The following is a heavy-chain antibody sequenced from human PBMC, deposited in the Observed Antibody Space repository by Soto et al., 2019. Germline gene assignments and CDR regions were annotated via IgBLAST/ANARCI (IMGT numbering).Heavy chain of an antibody. CDR3: AKYRRTEAEGFTLDY. CDR1: GDSINNYY. V-gene: IGHV4-59*01. Sequence: SETLSLTCTVSGDSINNYYWIWIRQPPGKRLEWIGYIYYTGSTTYNPSLESRVTMSVDTSKNQFSLKLSSVNAADTAVYYCAKYRRTEAEGFTLDYWGRGTLVTVSS. J-gene: IGHJ4*02. CDR2: IYYTGST. D-gene: IGHD6-13*01.